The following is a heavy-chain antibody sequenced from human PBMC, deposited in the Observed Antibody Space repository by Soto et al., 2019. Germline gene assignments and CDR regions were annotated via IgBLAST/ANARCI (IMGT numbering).Heavy chain of an antibody. Sequence: EVQLLESGGGLVQPGGSLRLSCAASGFTFSNYAMSWVRQAPGKGLEWVSGIGGSGYRTNYADSVKGRFTISRDNSKIRLYLQVNSLRAENTAVYSCANGLSGFLGTYCYSLDSWCRGTMVTVSS. CDR3: ANGLSGFLGTYCYSLDS. J-gene: IGHJ4*02. CDR1: GFTFSNYA. D-gene: IGHD2-21*02. CDR2: IGGSGYRT. V-gene: IGHV3-23*01.